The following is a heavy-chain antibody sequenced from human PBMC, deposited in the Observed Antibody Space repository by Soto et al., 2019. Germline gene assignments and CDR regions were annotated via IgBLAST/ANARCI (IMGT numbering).Heavy chain of an antibody. J-gene: IGHJ4*02. CDR1: GFTFSSYG. D-gene: IGHD3-9*01. CDR2: ISYDGSNK. Sequence: PGGSLSLSCAASGFTFSSYGMHWVRQAPGKGLEWVAVISYDGSNKYYADSVQGRFTISRDNSKNTLYLQMNSLRAEDTAVYYCSKAYTRSYDILTGPSYLIDYWGQGTLVTVSS. V-gene: IGHV3-30*18. CDR3: SKAYTRSYDILTGPSYLIDY.